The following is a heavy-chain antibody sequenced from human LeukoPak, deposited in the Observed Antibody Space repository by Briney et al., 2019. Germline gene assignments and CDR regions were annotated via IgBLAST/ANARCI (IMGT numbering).Heavy chain of an antibody. J-gene: IGHJ4*02. D-gene: IGHD7-27*01. CDR2: ISSSSSHI. CDR3: AREEGGRLGIDYYFDY. V-gene: IGHV3-21*01. Sequence: GGSLRLSCAASGFTFTNYGMNWVRQAPGKGLEWVSSISSSSSHIYYADSVKGRFTISRDNAKKLLYLQMNSLRAEDTAVYYCAREEGGRLGIDYYFDYWGQGTLVTVSS. CDR1: GFTFTNYG.